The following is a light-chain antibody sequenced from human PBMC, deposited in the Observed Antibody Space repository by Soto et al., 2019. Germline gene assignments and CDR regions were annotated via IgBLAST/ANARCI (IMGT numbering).Light chain of an antibody. CDR3: HQYHSNTRT. J-gene: IGKJ1*01. CDR1: QSVLYSSNNKNY. Sequence: DIVMTQSPDSLAVSLGERATINCKSSQSVLYSSNNKNYLAWYQQKPVQPPKVLLYSASTRASGVPDRFSGSGSGTDFTLTISSLQAEDVAVYYCHQYHSNTRTFGQGTKVEIK. V-gene: IGKV4-1*01. CDR2: SAS.